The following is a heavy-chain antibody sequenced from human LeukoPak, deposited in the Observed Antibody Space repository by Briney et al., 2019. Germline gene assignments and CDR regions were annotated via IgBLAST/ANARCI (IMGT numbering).Heavy chain of an antibody. CDR3: ARDGLYSNGYSYFDY. J-gene: IGHJ4*02. Sequence: SETLSLTCTVSGGSFSDYHWSWIRQPAGKRLEWIGRVYASGYSNYNPSLRSRVTMSLDTSKKQLSLRLSSVTAADAAVYYCARDGLYSNGYSYFDYWGQGTLVTVSP. D-gene: IGHD3-22*01. V-gene: IGHV4-4*07. CDR1: GGSFSDYH. CDR2: VYASGYS.